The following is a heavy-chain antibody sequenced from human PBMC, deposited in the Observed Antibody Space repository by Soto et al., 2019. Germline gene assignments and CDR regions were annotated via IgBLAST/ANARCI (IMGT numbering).Heavy chain of an antibody. Sequence: ASVKVSCKASGYTFTSYGISWVRKAPGQGLEWMGWISAYNGNTNYAQKLQGRVTMTTDTSTSTAYMELRSLRSDDTAVYYCARDGLAAAAGAGWFDPWGQGTLVTVSS. CDR3: ARDGLAAAAGAGWFDP. CDR1: GYTFTSYG. CDR2: ISAYNGNT. J-gene: IGHJ5*02. V-gene: IGHV1-18*01. D-gene: IGHD6-13*01.